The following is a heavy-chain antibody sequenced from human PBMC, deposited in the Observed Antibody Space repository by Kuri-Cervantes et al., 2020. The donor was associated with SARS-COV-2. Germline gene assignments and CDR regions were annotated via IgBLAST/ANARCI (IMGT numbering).Heavy chain of an antibody. V-gene: IGHV3-48*01. D-gene: IGHD3-3*01. J-gene: IGHJ6*04. CDR2: ISSSSSTI. CDR1: GFTFSSYS. CDR3: ASTFLNFWSGYYEDV. Sequence: GESLKISCAASGFTFSSYSMNWVRQAPGKGLEWVSYISSSSSTIYYADSVKGRFTISRDNSKSTLFLQMNSLRAEDTAVYYCASTFLNFWSGYYEDVWGKGTTVTVSS.